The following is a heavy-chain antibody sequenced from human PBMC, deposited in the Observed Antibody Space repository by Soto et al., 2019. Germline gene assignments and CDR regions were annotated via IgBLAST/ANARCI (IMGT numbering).Heavy chain of an antibody. J-gene: IGHJ6*02. D-gene: IGHD2-2*01. CDR2: IVPIFGTA. CDR3: ARDPIVVVPAATRTYYYYGMDV. V-gene: IGHV1-69*01. Sequence: QVQLVQSGAEVKKPGSSVKVSCKASGVTFSSYAISWVRQDPGQGLEWMGGIVPIFGTANYAQKFQGRVTITADESTSTAYMELSSLRYEDTAVYYCARDPIVVVPAATRTYYYYGMDVWGQGTTVTVSS. CDR1: GVTFSSYA.